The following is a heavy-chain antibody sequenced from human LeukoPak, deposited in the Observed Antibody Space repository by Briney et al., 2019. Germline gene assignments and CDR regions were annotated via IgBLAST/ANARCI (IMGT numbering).Heavy chain of an antibody. CDR2: IIPIFGTA. Sequence: ASVKVSCKASGGTFSSYAISWVRQAPGQGLEWMGGIIPIFGTANYAQKFQGRVTITADESTSTAYMELSSLRSEDTAVYYCARFAYCGGDCFHDAFDIWGQGTMVTVSS. D-gene: IGHD2-21*02. V-gene: IGHV1-69*13. CDR3: ARFAYCGGDCFHDAFDI. J-gene: IGHJ3*02. CDR1: GGTFSSYA.